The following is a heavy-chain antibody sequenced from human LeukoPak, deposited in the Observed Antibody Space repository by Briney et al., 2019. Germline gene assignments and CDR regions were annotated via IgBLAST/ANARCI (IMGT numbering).Heavy chain of an antibody. D-gene: IGHD3-22*01. CDR1: GFTFSSYG. J-gene: IGHJ3*02. CDR2: ISGSGGST. V-gene: IGHV3-23*01. Sequence: GGSLRLSCAASGFTFSSYGMSWVRQAPGKGLEWVSAISGSGGSTYYADSVKGRFTISRDNSKNTLYLQMNSLRAEDTAGYYCARDHHRRLYDSQARDTFDIWGQGTMVTVSS. CDR3: ARDHHRRLYDSQARDTFDI.